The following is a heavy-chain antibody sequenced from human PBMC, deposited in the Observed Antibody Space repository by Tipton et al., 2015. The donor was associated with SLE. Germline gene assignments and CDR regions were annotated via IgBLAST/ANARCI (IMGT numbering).Heavy chain of an antibody. D-gene: IGHD3-22*01. CDR2: IYYSGST. J-gene: IGHJ4*02. CDR1: GGSISSSSYY. CDR3: ARKGYYDSSGYFDY. Sequence: TLSLTCTVSGGSISSSSYYWGWIRQPLGKGLEWIGSIYYSGSTYYNPSLKSRVTISVDTSKNQFSLKLSSVTAADTAVYYCARKGYYDSSGYFDYWGQGTLVTVSS. V-gene: IGHV4-39*07.